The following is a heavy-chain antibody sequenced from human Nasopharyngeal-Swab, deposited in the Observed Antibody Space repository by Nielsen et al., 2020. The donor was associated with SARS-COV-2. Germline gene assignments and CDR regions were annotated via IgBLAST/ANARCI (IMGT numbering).Heavy chain of an antibody. J-gene: IGHJ5*02. D-gene: IGHD2-15*01. CDR1: GFTFSSYW. Sequence: GESLKISCAASGFTFSSYWMSWVRQAPGKGLEWVAHIKQSGSGQYYVDSVKGRFTISRDNAKNSLYLQMNSLRAEDTALYYCAGGGLLLDPWGQGTLVTVSS. V-gene: IGHV3-7*03. CDR3: AGGGLLLDP. CDR2: IKQSGSGQ.